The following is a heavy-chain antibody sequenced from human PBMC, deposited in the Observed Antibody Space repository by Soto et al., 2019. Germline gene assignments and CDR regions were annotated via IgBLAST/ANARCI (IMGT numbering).Heavy chain of an antibody. D-gene: IGHD4-17*01. CDR2: VYHSGTT. CDR1: RDSIDNSYW. V-gene: IGHV4-4*02. J-gene: IGHJ5*02. CDR3: ASWRGLHFPRLS. Sequence: QVQLQESGPGLVKPSGTLALTCTVSRDSIDNSYWWTWVRQSPGKGLEWIGEVYHSGTTNYNPSLESRVTISVDRSKNEFSLTLDSVTAADTAVYFCASWRGLHFPRLSWGQGALVTVSS.